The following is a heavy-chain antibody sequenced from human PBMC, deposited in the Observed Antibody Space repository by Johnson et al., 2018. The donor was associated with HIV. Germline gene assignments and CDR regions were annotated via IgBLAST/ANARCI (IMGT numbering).Heavy chain of an antibody. D-gene: IGHD4/OR15-4a*01. J-gene: IGHJ3*02. V-gene: IGHV3-11*04. CDR3: ARESPRVRYDAFDI. CDR2: ISSSGSTI. Sequence: QEQLVESGGGLVKPGGSLRLSCAASGFTFSDYYMSWIRQAPGKGLEWVSYISSSGSTIYYADSVKGRFTISRDNAKNSLYLQMNSLRAEDTAVCYCARESPRVRYDAFDIWGQGTMVTVSS. CDR1: GFTFSDYY.